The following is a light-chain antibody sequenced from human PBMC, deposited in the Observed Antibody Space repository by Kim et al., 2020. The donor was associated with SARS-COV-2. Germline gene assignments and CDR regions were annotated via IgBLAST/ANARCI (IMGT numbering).Light chain of an antibody. V-gene: IGKV1-5*01. CDR3: QQYNNFST. Sequence: SASVGDRVTITCRASQNINTWLAWDQQKPGKAPNLLIFDASSLRTGVPSRFSGDESETEFTLTISSLQPDDFATYYCQQYNNFSTFGQGTKVDIK. CDR2: DAS. J-gene: IGKJ1*01. CDR1: QNINTW.